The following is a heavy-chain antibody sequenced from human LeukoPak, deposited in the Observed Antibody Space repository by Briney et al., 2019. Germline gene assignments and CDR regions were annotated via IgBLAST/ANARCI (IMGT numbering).Heavy chain of an antibody. D-gene: IGHD3/OR15-3a*01. J-gene: IGHJ5*02. CDR2: ICDSGVYT. CDR1: GYTPRKYA. CDR3: VKGGIERFGLVLDWFDL. Sequence: PGGSLRLSCAAPGYTPRKYAMTWVRHAPGEGLEWVSRICDSGVYTFYADSVKSRFTISRDISTNTLSLQINTLRDQDTAIYYRVKGGIERFGLVLDWFDLWGRGTMVSVSS. V-gene: IGHV3-23*01.